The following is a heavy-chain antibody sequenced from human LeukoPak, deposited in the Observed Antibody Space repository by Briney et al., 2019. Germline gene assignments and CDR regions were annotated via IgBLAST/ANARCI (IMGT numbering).Heavy chain of an antibody. D-gene: IGHD6-13*01. J-gene: IGHJ5*02. V-gene: IGHV4-31*03. Sequence: SETLSLTCTVSGGSISSGGYYWSWIRQHPGKGLEWIGYIYYSGSTYYNPSLKSRVTISVDTSKNQFSLKLSSVTAADTAVYYCARVGGQQLALGFDPWGQGTLVTVSS. CDR3: ARVGGQQLALGFDP. CDR2: IYYSGST. CDR1: GGSISSGGYY.